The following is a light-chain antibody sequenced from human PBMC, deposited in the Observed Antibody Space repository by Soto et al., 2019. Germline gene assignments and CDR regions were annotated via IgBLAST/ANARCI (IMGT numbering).Light chain of an antibody. CDR1: QSVLYSSNNKNY. CDR3: QQYYTTPWT. CDR2: WAS. V-gene: IGKV4-1*01. Sequence: DIVLTQSPDSLAVSLGERATIYCKSSQSVLYSSNNKNYLAWYQQKSGQPPKLLIYWASTREYGVPDRFSGSGSGTDFTLTISSLQAEDVAVYYCQQYYTTPWTFGQGTKVEIK. J-gene: IGKJ1*01.